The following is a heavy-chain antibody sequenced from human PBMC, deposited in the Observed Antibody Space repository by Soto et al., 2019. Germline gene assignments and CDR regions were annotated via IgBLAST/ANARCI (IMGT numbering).Heavy chain of an antibody. J-gene: IGHJ6*02. CDR3: ARPRRELVPAAGYYYYYYGMDV. Sequence: SETLSLTCTVSGGSISSYYWSWIRQPPGKGLEWIGYIYYSGSTNYNPSLKSRVTISVDTSKNQFSLKLSSVTAADTAVYYCARPRRELVPAAGYYYYYYGMDVWGQGTTVTVSS. CDR2: IYYSGST. D-gene: IGHD2-2*01. V-gene: IGHV4-59*08. CDR1: GGSISSYY.